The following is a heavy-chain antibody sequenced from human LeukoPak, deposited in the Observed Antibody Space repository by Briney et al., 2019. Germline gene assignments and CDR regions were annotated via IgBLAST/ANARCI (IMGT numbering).Heavy chain of an antibody. CDR1: GFTFSSHA. CDR2: ISHDGSES. D-gene: IGHD1-26*01. CDR3: ARDWGQRGVGETLAN. Sequence: GGSLRLSCAASGFTFSSHAMVWVRQAPGKGLEWVSFISHDGSESFHTESVKGRFTISRDNFKNTVDLQVSGLKEEDTAVYYCARDWGQRGVGETLANWGQGTLVIVSS. V-gene: IGHV3-30-3*01. J-gene: IGHJ4*02.